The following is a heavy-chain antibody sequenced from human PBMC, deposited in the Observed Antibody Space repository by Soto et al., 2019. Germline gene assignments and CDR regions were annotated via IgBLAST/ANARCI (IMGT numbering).Heavy chain of an antibody. CDR2: IVVANGNT. J-gene: IGHJ6*03. CDR1: GFTFTSSA. D-gene: IGHD3-3*01. V-gene: IGHV1-58*02. CDR3: AAGRFLEWLLTAMDA. Sequence: SVKFSGKASGFTFTSSAMLWVPQARVQRLDWIGWIVVANGNTNYAQKFQERVTITRDMYTSTAYVELSSLRSEDMAVYYFAAGRFLEWLLTAMDAWGKGTTVTVSS.